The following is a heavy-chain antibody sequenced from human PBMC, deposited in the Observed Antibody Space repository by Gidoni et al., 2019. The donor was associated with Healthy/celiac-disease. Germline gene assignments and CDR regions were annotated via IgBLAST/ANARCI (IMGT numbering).Heavy chain of an antibody. D-gene: IGHD3-16*01. V-gene: IGHV3-30*18. CDR2: ISYDGSNK. CDR3: AKDFRRDGSNGGY. CDR1: GVTFSSYG. J-gene: IGHJ4*02. Sequence: QVQLVESGGGVVQPGRSLRLTCAASGVTFSSYGMHWVRQAPGKGLEWVAVISYDGSNKYYADSVKGRFTISRDNSKNTLYLQMNSLRAEDTAVYYCAKDFRRDGSNGGYWGQGTLVIVSS.